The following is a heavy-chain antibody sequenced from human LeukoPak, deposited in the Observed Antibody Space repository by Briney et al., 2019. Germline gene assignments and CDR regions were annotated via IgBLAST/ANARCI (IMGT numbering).Heavy chain of an antibody. CDR3: ARGGVNNWFDP. J-gene: IGHJ5*02. Sequence: SVKVSCKASGGTLSSYAISWVRQAPGQGLEWMGRIIPILGIANYAQKFQGRVTITADKSTSTAYMELSRLRSDDTAVYYCARGGVNNWFDPWGQGTLVTVSS. CDR1: GGTLSSYA. D-gene: IGHD1-26*01. CDR2: IIPILGIA. V-gene: IGHV1-69*04.